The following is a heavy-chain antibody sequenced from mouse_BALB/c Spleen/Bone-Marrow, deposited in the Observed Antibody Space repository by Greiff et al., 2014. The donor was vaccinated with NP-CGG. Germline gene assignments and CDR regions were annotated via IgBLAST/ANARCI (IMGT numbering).Heavy chain of an antibody. V-gene: IGHV1-39*01. CDR3: ARSGGLNWYHFDY. CDR1: GYSFTGFN. Sequence: EVQLQQSGPELEKPGASVKISCKASGYSFTGFNMNWVKQSNGKSLEWIGNIDPYYGGISYNQNFKGKATLTVDKSSSTAYMQLKSRTSEDSAVYYCARSGGLNWYHFDYWGQGTTLTVSS. J-gene: IGHJ2*01. D-gene: IGHD4-1*01. CDR2: IDPYYGGI.